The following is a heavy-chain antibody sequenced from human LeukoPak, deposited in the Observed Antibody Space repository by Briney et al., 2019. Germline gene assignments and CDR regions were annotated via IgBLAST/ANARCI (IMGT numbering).Heavy chain of an antibody. CDR3: ARDSGRPPGYYYYGMDV. J-gene: IGHJ6*04. V-gene: IGHV3-30*04. D-gene: IGHD1-14*01. CDR1: GFTFSSYA. Sequence: PGGSLRLSCAASGFTFSSYAMHWVRQAPGKGLEWVAVISYDGSNKYYADSVKGRFTISRDNSKNTLYLQMNSLRAEDTAVYYCARDSGRPPGYYYYGMDVWGKGTTVTVSS. CDR2: ISYDGSNK.